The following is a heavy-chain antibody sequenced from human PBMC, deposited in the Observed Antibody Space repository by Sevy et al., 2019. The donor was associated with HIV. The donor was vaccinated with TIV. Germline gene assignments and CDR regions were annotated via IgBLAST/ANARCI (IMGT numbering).Heavy chain of an antibody. V-gene: IGHV3-53*01. Sequence: GGSLRLSCAASGFTVSSNYMSWVRQAPGKGLEWVSVIYSGGSTYYADSVKGRFTISRDNSKNTLYLQMKTLRAEETAVYYWARVSAGYGSGLNYYYGMDVWGQGTTVTVSS. J-gene: IGHJ6*02. D-gene: IGHD3-10*01. CDR2: IYSGGST. CDR3: ARVSAGYGSGLNYYYGMDV. CDR1: GFTVSSNY.